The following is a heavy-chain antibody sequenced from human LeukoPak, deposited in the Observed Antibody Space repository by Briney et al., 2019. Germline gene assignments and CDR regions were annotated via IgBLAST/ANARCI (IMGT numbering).Heavy chain of an antibody. D-gene: IGHD1-26*01. Sequence: PGGSLRLSCAASGFTFSSYWMSWVRQAPGKGLEWVANIKQDGNERYYVDSVKGRFTISRDIAKNSLSLQMNSLRAEDTAVYYCASIDAWALHGWGQGSLVTVSS. CDR2: IKQDGNER. J-gene: IGHJ4*02. CDR1: GFTFSSYW. CDR3: ASIDAWALHG. V-gene: IGHV3-7*01.